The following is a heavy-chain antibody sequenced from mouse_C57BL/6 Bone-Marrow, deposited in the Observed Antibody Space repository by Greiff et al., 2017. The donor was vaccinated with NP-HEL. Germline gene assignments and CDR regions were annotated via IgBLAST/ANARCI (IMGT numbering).Heavy chain of an antibody. D-gene: IGHD2-1*01. J-gene: IGHJ4*01. CDR3: ARKGVYYGNFRDAMDY. CDR1: GFTFSDYY. Sequence: EVKLMESGGGLVQPGGSLKLSCAASGFTFSDYYMYWVRQTPEKRLEWVAYISNGGGSTYYPDTVKGRFTISRDNAKNTLYLQMSRLKSEDTAMYYCARKGVYYGNFRDAMDYWGQGTSVTVSS. V-gene: IGHV5-12*01. CDR2: ISNGGGST.